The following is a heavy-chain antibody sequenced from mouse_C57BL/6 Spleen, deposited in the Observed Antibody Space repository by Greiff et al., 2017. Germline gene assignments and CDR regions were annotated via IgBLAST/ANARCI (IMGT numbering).Heavy chain of an antibody. D-gene: IGHD2-5*01. V-gene: IGHV1-50*01. CDR2: IDPSDSYT. J-gene: IGHJ2*01. CDR1: GYTFTSYW. Sequence: QVQLQQSGAELVKPGASVKLSCKASGYTFTSYWMQWVKQRPGQGLEWIGEIDPSDSYTNYNQKFKGKATLTVDTSSSTAYMQLSSLTSEDSAVYYCARPSYYSKRGGYWGQGTTLTVSS. CDR3: ARPSYYSKRGGY.